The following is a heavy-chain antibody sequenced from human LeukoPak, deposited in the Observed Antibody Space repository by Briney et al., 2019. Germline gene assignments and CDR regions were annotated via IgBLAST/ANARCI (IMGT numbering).Heavy chain of an antibody. D-gene: IGHD6-19*01. V-gene: IGHV1-8*01. CDR3: ARGPRYSSGWYGMDV. J-gene: IGHJ6*02. CDR2: MNPNSGNT. CDR1: GYTFTSYD. Sequence: GASVKVSCKASGYTFTSYDINWVRQATGQGLEWKGWMNPNSGNTGYAQKFQGRVTMTRNTSISTAYMEVSSLRSEDTAVYYCARGPRYSSGWYGMDVWGQGTTVTVSS.